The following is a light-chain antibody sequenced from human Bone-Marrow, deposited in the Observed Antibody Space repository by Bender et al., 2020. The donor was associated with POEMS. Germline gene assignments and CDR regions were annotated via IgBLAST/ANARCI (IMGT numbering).Light chain of an antibody. V-gene: IGLV4-69*01. Sequence: QLVLTQSPSASASLGASVKLTCTLSSEHTSYSIAWHQKHPEKGPRFLMKLDNDGSHIKGDGIPDRFSGSSSGAERSLSISSLQSEDEADYYCQTWGTGIRVFGGGTKLTVL. CDR2: LDNDGSH. CDR1: SEHTSYS. J-gene: IGLJ3*02. CDR3: QTWGTGIRV.